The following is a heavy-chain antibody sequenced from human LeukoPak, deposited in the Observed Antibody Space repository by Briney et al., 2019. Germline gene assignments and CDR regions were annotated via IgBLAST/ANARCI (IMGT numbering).Heavy chain of an antibody. D-gene: IGHD1-1*01. J-gene: IGHJ4*02. CDR2: IKQDGSEK. CDR3: ARAKNRYNWKLSYFDY. CDR1: GFTVSSYW. Sequence: QTGGSLRLSCAASGFTVSSYWMSWVRQAPRKGLEWVANIKQDGSEKYYVDSVKGRFTISRDNAKNSLYLQMNSLRAEDTAVYYCARAKNRYNWKLSYFDYWGQETLVTVSS. V-gene: IGHV3-7*01.